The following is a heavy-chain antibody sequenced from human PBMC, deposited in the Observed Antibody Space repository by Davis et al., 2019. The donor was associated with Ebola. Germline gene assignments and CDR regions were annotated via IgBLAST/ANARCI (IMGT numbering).Heavy chain of an antibody. J-gene: IGHJ4*02. CDR2: ISAYNGDT. V-gene: IGHV1-18*01. D-gene: IGHD4-11*01. CDR1: GFTFNTYG. Sequence: GESLKISCAASGFTFNTYGVSWVRQAPGQGLEWLGWISAYNGDTTYEPKLQGRVTLTTDTSTSTAYMDLRSLTSDDTAVYYCARDRTTGGDYWGQGTLVTVSS. CDR3: ARDRTTGGDY.